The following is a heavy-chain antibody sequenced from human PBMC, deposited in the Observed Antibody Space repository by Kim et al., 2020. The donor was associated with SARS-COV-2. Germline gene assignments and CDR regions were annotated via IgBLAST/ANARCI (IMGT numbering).Heavy chain of an antibody. CDR3: AREVDMGITMIVVVSAFDI. D-gene: IGHD3-22*01. CDR1: GYTFTSYA. CDR2: INTNTGNP. V-gene: IGHV7-4-1*02. J-gene: IGHJ3*02. Sequence: ASVKVSCKASGYTFTSYAMNWVRQAPGQGLEWMGWINTNTGNPTYAQGFTGRFVFSLDTSVSTAYLQISSLKAEDTAVYYCAREVDMGITMIVVVSAFDIWGQGTLVTVSS.